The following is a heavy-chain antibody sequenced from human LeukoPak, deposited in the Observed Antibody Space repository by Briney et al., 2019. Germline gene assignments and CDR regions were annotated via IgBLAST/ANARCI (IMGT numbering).Heavy chain of an antibody. CDR1: GFTFSSYA. CDR2: FSGSGGST. D-gene: IGHD3-9*01. CDR3: AKVLAKVLRYFDWPRDDAFDI. V-gene: IGHV3-23*01. Sequence: PGGSLRLSCAASGFTFSSYAMSWVRQAPGKGLEWVSAFSGSGGSTYYADSVKGRFTISRDNSKNTLYLQMNSLRAEDTAVYYCAKVLAKVLRYFDWPRDDAFDIWGQGTMVTVSS. J-gene: IGHJ3*02.